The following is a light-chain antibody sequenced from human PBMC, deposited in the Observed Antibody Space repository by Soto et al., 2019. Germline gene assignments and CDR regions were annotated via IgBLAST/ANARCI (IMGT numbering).Light chain of an antibody. J-gene: IGLJ2*01. V-gene: IGLV2-8*01. CDR2: EVS. CDR3: SSNAGSTNLV. CDR1: SSDVGDYNY. Sequence: QSVLTQPPSASGTPGQSVTIPCTGTSSDVGDYNYVSWYQQHPGKAPKPVIYEVSRRPSGVPDRFSGSKSGNTASLTVSGRQAEDEADYYCSSNAGSTNLVFGGGTQLTVL.